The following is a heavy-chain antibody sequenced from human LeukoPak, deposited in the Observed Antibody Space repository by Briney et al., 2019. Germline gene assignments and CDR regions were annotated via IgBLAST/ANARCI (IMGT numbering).Heavy chain of an antibody. CDR2: ISGSGGST. V-gene: IGHV3-23*01. J-gene: IGHJ6*02. CDR3: AKREMYDILTGYYLGMDV. CDR1: GFTFSSYA. D-gene: IGHD3-9*01. Sequence: GASLRLSCAASGFTFSSYAMSWVRQAPGKGLEWVSAISGSGGSTYYADSVKGRFTISRDNSKNTLYLQMNSLRAEDTAVYYCAKREMYDILTGYYLGMDVWGQGTTVTVSS.